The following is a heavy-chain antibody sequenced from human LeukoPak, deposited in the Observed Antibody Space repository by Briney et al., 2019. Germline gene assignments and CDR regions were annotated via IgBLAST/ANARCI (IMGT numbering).Heavy chain of an antibody. V-gene: IGHV4-39*01. Sequence: SETLSLTCTVSGGSISSSSYYWGWIRQPPGKGLEWIGSIYYSGSTYYNPSLKSRVTISVDTSKNQFSLKLSSVTAADTAVYYSARQGYRVAIGAFDIWGQGTMVTVSS. CDR2: IYYSGST. CDR3: ARQGYRVAIGAFDI. D-gene: IGHD1-1*01. J-gene: IGHJ3*02. CDR1: GGSISSSSYY.